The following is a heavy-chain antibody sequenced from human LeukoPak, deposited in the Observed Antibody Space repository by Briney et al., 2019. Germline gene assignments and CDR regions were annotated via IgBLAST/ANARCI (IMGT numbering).Heavy chain of an antibody. Sequence: SVKDSCKASGYTLTCYHMHWVRQAPGKGLEWMGWINPNSGGTNYAQKFQGRVTMTRDTSISTAYMELSRLRSDDTAVYYCARGEVLGYDSSGYYSAYWGQGTLVTVSS. CDR2: INPNSGGT. J-gene: IGHJ4*02. D-gene: IGHD3-22*01. CDR1: GYTLTCYH. V-gene: IGHV1-2*02. CDR3: ARGEVLGYDSSGYYSAY.